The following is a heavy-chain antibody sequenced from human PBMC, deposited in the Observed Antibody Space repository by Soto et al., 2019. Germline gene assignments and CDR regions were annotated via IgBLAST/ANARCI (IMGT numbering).Heavy chain of an antibody. CDR1: GFTFSRDG. CDR2: ITDNGGST. Sequence: QPGGSLRLSCGASGFTFSRDGMSWVRQAPGKGLEWVSLITDNGGSTYYADSVKGRFTISRDNTKNTLFLQMNSLRAEDTAVYYCAKERATTTAFDYWGQGALVTVSS. D-gene: IGHD4-17*01. J-gene: IGHJ4*02. CDR3: AKERATTTAFDY. V-gene: IGHV3-23*01.